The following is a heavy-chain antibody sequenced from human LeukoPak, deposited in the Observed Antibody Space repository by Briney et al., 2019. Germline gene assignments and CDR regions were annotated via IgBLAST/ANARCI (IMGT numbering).Heavy chain of an antibody. Sequence: GGSLRLSCAASGFTFSSYWMHRVRQAPGKGLVWVSRINSDGSSTSYADSVKGRFTISRDNAKNTLYLQMNSLRAEDTAVYYCARISSWYVGYYFDYWGQGTLVTVSS. CDR2: INSDGSST. V-gene: IGHV3-74*01. J-gene: IGHJ4*02. CDR3: ARISSWYVGYYFDY. CDR1: GFTFSSYW. D-gene: IGHD6-13*01.